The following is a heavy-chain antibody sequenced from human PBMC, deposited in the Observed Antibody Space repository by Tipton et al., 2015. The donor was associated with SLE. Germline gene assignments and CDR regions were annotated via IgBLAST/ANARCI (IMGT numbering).Heavy chain of an antibody. D-gene: IGHD1-1*01. Sequence: SLRLSCAASGFTFSSYSMNWVRQAPGNGLEWFSSISSSSSYIYYADSVKGRFTISIDNAKNSLYLQMNSLRAEDTAVYYCAREGGTSGAFVYWSQRTLGNVSS. V-gene: IGHV3-21*03. J-gene: IGHJ4*02. CDR2: ISSSSSYI. CDR1: GFTFSSYS. CDR3: AREGGTSGAFVY.